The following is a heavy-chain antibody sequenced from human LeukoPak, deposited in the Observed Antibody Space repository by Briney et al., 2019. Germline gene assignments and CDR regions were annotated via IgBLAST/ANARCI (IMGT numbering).Heavy chain of an antibody. D-gene: IGHD4-17*01. CDR3: AKDSTVTTLN. Sequence: GRSLRLSCAASGFTFDDYAMHWVRQAPGKGLEWVSGISWNSGSIGYADSVKGRFTISRDNAKNSLYLQMNSLRAEDTALYYCAKDSTVTTLNWGQGTLVNVSS. CDR1: GFTFDDYA. CDR2: ISWNSGSI. J-gene: IGHJ4*02. V-gene: IGHV3-9*01.